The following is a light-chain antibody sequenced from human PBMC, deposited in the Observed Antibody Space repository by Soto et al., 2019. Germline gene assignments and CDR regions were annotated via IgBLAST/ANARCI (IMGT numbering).Light chain of an antibody. Sequence: DIQMTQSPSSLSASVGDRVTLTCRAIQSISTFLNWYQQKPGKAPKLLIYAASTLQSGVPSGFSGSGSGTDFALTISSLQPEDFATYFCQQSYTTPQSWTFGQGTKVDIK. J-gene: IGKJ1*01. V-gene: IGKV1-39*01. CDR2: AAS. CDR1: QSISTF. CDR3: QQSYTTPQSWT.